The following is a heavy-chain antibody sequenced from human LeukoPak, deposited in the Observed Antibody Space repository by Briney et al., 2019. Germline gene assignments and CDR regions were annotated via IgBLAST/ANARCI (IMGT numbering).Heavy chain of an antibody. J-gene: IGHJ4*02. CDR2: INGDGYT. CDR3: AKDIGGGLLEY. Sequence: GGSLRLSCAASGFTFSSYAMSWVRQAPGKGLEWVSLINGDGYTYYAASVNGRFTASRDNSKNFLYLEMSSLRPEDTALYYCAKDIGGGLLEYWGQGTLVTVSS. CDR1: GFTFSSYA. D-gene: IGHD3-16*01. V-gene: IGHV3-43*02.